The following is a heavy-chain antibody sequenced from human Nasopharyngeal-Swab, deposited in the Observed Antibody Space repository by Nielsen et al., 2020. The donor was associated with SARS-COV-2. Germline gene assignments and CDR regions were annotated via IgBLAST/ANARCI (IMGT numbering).Heavy chain of an antibody. CDR1: GGSFSGYY. D-gene: IGHD2-2*01. CDR2: TNHSGST. Sequence: SETLSLTCAVYGGSFSGYYWSWIRQPPGKGLEWIGETNHSGSTNYNPSLKSRVTISVDTSKNQFSLKLSSVTAADTAVYYCARGLPDIVVVPAPSPFDPWGQGTLVTVSS. V-gene: IGHV4-34*01. CDR3: ARGLPDIVVVPAPSPFDP. J-gene: IGHJ5*02.